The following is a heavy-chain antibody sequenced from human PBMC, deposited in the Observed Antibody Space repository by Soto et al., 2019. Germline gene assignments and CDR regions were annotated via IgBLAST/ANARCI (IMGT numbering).Heavy chain of an antibody. J-gene: IGHJ3*02. CDR1: GGSISSYY. D-gene: IGHD6-13*01. CDR3: AREGGVYGPDDAFDI. V-gene: IGHV4-59*01. CDR2: IYYSGST. Sequence: SLTCTVSGGSISSYYWSWIRQHTGKGLEWIGYIYYSGSTNYNPSLKSRVTISVDTSKNQFSLKLSSVTAADTAVYYCAREGGVYGPDDAFDIWGQGTMVTVS.